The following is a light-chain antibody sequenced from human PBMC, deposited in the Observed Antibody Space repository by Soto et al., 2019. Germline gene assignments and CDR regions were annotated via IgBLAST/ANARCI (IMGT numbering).Light chain of an antibody. Sequence: QSVLTQPPSVSGSPGQSVTISCTGTSSDVGSYNRVSWYQQPPGTAPKLMIYEVSNRPSGVPDRFSGSKSGNTASLTISGLQAEEEADYYCSLYTSSSLYVFGTGTKVTVL. CDR2: EVS. CDR1: SSDVGSYNR. V-gene: IGLV2-18*01. CDR3: SLYTSSSLYV. J-gene: IGLJ1*01.